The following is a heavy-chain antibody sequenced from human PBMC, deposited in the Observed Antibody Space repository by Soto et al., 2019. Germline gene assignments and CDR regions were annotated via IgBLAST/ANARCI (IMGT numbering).Heavy chain of an antibody. D-gene: IGHD1-26*01. CDR3: ARDSGSSYYYYYGIDV. J-gene: IGHJ6*02. CDR2: IYYSGRT. V-gene: IGHV4-59*11. CDR1: VGSISSHY. Sequence: LSLTFIVSVGSISSHYWNWIRQPPGKGLEWIGYIYYSGRTNYNPSLKSRVTISVDTSKNQFSLNLSSVTAADTAVYYCARDSGSSYYYYYGIDVWGQGTTVTV.